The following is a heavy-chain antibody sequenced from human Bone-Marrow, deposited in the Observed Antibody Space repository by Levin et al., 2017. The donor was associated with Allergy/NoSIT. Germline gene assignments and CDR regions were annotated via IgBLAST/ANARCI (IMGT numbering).Heavy chain of an antibody. J-gene: IGHJ4*02. CDR2: INGDGSYT. Sequence: ETLSLTCAASGFSSDSYWMHWVRQAPGKGLVWVSHINGDGSYTTYADSVKGRFTISRDNAKNTLHLQMNSLRAEDTALYYCARDDYGDYSFDYWGQGTLVTVSS. CDR3: ARDDYGDYSFDY. D-gene: IGHD4-17*01. V-gene: IGHV3-74*01. CDR1: GFSSDSYW.